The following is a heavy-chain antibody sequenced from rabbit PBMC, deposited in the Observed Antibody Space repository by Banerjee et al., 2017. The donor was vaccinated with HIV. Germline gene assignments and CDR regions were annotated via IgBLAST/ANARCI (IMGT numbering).Heavy chain of an antibody. CDR1: GFSFSSDYD. J-gene: IGHJ3*01. D-gene: IGHD6-1*01. V-gene: IGHV1S40*01. CDR3: QRFIASFAGYGYADL. Sequence: QQLVESGGGLVKPGASLTLTCKASGFSFSSDYDMCWVRQAPGKGLEWIACIYTGSSGNTYYASWAKGRFTISRTSSTTVTLQMSSLIAADTATYFCQRFIASFAGYGYADLWGQGTLVTVS. CDR2: IYTGSSGNT.